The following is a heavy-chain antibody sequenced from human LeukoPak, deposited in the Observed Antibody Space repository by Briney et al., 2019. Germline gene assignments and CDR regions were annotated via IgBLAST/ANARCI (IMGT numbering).Heavy chain of an antibody. CDR3: ARVSLVGATDWFDP. CDR2: IFYSGST. Sequence: SETLSLTCTVSGGSISSYYWSWIRQPPGKGLEWIGYIFYSGSTNYNPSLRSRVTISVDTSKNQFSLKLSSVTAADTAVYYCARVSLVGATDWFDPWGQGTLVTVSS. J-gene: IGHJ5*02. V-gene: IGHV4-59*08. D-gene: IGHD1-26*01. CDR1: GGSISSYY.